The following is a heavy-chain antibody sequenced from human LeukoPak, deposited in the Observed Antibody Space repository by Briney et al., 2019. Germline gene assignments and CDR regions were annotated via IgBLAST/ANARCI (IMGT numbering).Heavy chain of an antibody. Sequence: GESLKISCKGSGYSFTSYWIGWVRQMPGKGLEWMGIIYPGDSDTRYSPSFQGQGTISADKAISTAYLQWSSLKASDTAMYYCARRQYYDLWSAFYGNFDYWGQGTLVTVSS. CDR3: ARRQYYDLWSAFYGNFDY. V-gene: IGHV5-51*01. CDR2: IYPGDSDT. CDR1: GYSFTSYW. D-gene: IGHD3-3*01. J-gene: IGHJ4*02.